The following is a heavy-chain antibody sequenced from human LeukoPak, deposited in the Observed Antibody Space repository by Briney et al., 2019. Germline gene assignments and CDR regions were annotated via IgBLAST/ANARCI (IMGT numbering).Heavy chain of an antibody. D-gene: IGHD1-14*01. CDR1: GYSFTSYW. J-gene: IGHJ5*02. CDR3: ARGINWFDP. V-gene: IGHV5-51*01. CDR2: IYPGDSDT. Sequence: GESLKISCQGSGYSFTSYWIGWVRPMPGKGLEWMGIIYPGDSDTRYSPSFQDQVTISADKSITTAYLQWSSVKASDTAMYYCARGINWFDPWGQGTLVTVSS.